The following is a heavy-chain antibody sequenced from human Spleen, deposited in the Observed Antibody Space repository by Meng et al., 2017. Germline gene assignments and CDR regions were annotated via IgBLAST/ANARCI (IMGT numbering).Heavy chain of an antibody. CDR2: INPSVGGT. J-gene: IGHJ4*02. Sequence: ASVKVSCKASGYAFPNYHIHWVRQAPGQGLEWMGIINPSVGGTIYAHKFQGRVTMTRDTSTSTVSMELSSLRSEDTAVYYCARSIAAAVFGGKCFFDYWGQGTLVTVSS. D-gene: IGHD6-13*01. CDR1: GYAFPNYH. CDR3: ARSIAAAVFGGKCFFDY. V-gene: IGHV1-46*01.